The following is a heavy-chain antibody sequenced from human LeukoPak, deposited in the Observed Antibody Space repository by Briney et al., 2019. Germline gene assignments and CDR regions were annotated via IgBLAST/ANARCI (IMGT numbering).Heavy chain of an antibody. D-gene: IGHD4-17*01. CDR3: ATDGKNGGVDYGDPRYYYYYGMDV. CDR1: GYTLTELP. Sequence: GASVKVSCKVSGYTLTELPMHWVRQAPGKGLEWMGGFDPEDGETIYAQKFQGRVTMTEDTSTDTAYMELSSLRSEDTAVYYCATDGKNGGVDYGDPRYYYYYGMDVWGQGTTVTVSS. CDR2: FDPEDGET. J-gene: IGHJ6*02. V-gene: IGHV1-24*01.